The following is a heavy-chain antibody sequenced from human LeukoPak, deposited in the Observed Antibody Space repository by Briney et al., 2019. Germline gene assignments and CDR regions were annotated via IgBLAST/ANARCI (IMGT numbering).Heavy chain of an antibody. CDR2: ISSSGSTI. J-gene: IGHJ4*02. D-gene: IGHD3-22*01. V-gene: IGHV3-48*03. CDR3: AREGELSYYDSSGYPQFDY. CDR1: GFTFSSYE. Sequence: PGGSLRLSCAASGFTFSSYEMNWVRQAPGKGLEWVSYISSSGSTIYYADSVKGRFTISRDNAKNSLYLQMNSLRAEDTAVYYCAREGELSYYDSSGYPQFDYWGQGTLVTVSS.